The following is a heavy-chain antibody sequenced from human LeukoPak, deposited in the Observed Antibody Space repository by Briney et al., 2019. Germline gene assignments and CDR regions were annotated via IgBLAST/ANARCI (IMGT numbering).Heavy chain of an antibody. V-gene: IGHV3-23*01. CDR3: AKGPRILDAFDI. J-gene: IGHJ3*02. D-gene: IGHD2-15*01. CDR2: ISGDGSTS. CDR1: GFTFSSYD. Sequence: GGSLRLSCAASGFTFSSYDMSWVRQAPGRGLEWASAISGDGSTSYYPDSVKGRFIISRDNSKNTLYLQMKSLTAEDTAVYYCAKGPRILDAFDIWGQGTVVTVSS.